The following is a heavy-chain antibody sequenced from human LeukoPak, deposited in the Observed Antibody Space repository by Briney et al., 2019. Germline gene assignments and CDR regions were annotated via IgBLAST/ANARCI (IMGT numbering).Heavy chain of an antibody. CDR1: GYTFTGYY. D-gene: IGHD4-23*01. V-gene: IGHV1-2*02. CDR3: ARNIRRAVVTQAY. J-gene: IGHJ4*02. CDR2: INPNSGGT. Sequence: ASVKVSCKASGYTFTGYYMRWVRQAPGQGLEWMGWINPNSGGTNYAQKFQGRVTMTRDTSISTAYMELSRLRSDDTAVYYCARNIRRAVVTQAYWGQGTLVTVSS.